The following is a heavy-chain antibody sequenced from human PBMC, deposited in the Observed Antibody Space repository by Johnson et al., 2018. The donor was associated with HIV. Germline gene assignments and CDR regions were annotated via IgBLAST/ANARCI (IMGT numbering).Heavy chain of an antibody. CDR1: GFTFNDHG. V-gene: IGHV3-30*03. Sequence: QEQLVESGGGVVRPGGSLRLSCATSGFTFNDHGMTWVRQVPGKGLEWVTVISFAGVKTYYADSVKGRFTISRDNSKGTLYLQMDGLRPEDTALYYCARESSEGVSDALDIWGQGTMVTVSS. D-gene: IGHD2-15*01. J-gene: IGHJ3*02. CDR2: ISFAGVKT. CDR3: ARESSEGVSDALDI.